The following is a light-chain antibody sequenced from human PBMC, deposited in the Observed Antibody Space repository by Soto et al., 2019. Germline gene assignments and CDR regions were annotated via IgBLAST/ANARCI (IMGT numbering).Light chain of an antibody. CDR3: SSDTGGSTFGI. CDR2: EVN. Sequence: QSALTQPASVSGSPGQSITISCTGTSSDIGAYNYVSWYQQHPGKAPKLIIYEVNNRPSGVSNRFSGSKSGNTASLTISGLKLGDGADYPCSSDTGGSTFGIFAGGTK. V-gene: IGLV2-14*01. J-gene: IGLJ2*01. CDR1: SSDIGAYNY.